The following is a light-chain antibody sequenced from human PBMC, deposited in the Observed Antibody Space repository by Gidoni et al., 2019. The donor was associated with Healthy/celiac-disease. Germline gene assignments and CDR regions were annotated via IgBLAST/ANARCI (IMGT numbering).Light chain of an antibody. CDR2: GAS. CDR1: QKVSSN. V-gene: IGKV3-15*01. Sequence: EIVMTQSPATLSVSPGERATITCRASQKVSSNLAWYQQKPGQAPRLLIYGASTRATGIPARFSGSGSGTEFTLTISSLQSEDVAVYYCQQYNNWPPLTFGGGTKVEIK. CDR3: QQYNNWPPLT. J-gene: IGKJ4*01.